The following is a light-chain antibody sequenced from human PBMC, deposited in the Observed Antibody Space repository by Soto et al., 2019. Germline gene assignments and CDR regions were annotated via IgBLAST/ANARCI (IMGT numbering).Light chain of an antibody. J-gene: IGLJ2*01. Sequence: QSALTQPPSASGSPGQSVTISCTGTSSDIGGFNFVSWYQQHPGKAPKLMIYEVSKRPSGVPDRFSGSKSANTASLTVSGLQTEDEADYYCVSYAGSDNVIFGGGTKLTVL. CDR3: VSYAGSDNVI. CDR2: EVS. V-gene: IGLV2-8*01. CDR1: SSDIGGFNF.